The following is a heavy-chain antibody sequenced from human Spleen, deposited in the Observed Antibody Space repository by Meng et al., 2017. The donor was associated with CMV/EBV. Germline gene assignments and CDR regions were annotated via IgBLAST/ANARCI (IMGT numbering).Heavy chain of an antibody. J-gene: IGHJ5*02. D-gene: IGHD6-6*01. CDR3: ATSRFDP. Sequence: QWPLQESGPGLVNPSPTLASTCTVAGGSISSGDYYWSWIRQPPGKGLEWIGYIYYSGSTYYNPSLKSRVTISVDTSKNQFSLKLSSVTAADMAVYYCATSRFDPWGQGTLVTVSS. V-gene: IGHV4-30-4*08. CDR1: GGSISSGDYY. CDR2: IYYSGST.